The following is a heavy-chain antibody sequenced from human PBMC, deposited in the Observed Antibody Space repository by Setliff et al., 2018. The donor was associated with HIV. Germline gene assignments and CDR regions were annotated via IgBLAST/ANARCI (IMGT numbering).Heavy chain of an antibody. CDR1: GYTFTNFA. CDR3: ARIRSAALLNAFDI. V-gene: IGHV1-18*01. Sequence: ASVKVSCKTSGYTFTNFAISWVRQAPGQGLEWMGWINGYNGNTNYAQNFQGRVTMTTDTTSSTAYMELRSLRSDDTAMYYCARIRSAALLNAFDIWGQGTMVTVSS. CDR2: INGYNGNT. J-gene: IGHJ3*02. D-gene: IGHD2-15*01.